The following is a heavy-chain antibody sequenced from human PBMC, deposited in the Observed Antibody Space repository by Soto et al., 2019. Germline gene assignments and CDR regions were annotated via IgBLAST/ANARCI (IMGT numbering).Heavy chain of an antibody. V-gene: IGHV4-59*08. CDR3: ARLLWSRGDWFDP. CDR1: GGSISSYY. CDR2: IYYSGST. Sequence: QVQLQESGPGLVKPSETISLTCTVYGGSISSYYWSWIRQPPGKGLEWIGYIYYSGSTNYNPSLKSRVTISVDTSKNQFSRKPSSVTAADTAVYYCARLLWSRGDWFDPWGQGTLVTVSS. D-gene: IGHD3-10*01. J-gene: IGHJ5*02.